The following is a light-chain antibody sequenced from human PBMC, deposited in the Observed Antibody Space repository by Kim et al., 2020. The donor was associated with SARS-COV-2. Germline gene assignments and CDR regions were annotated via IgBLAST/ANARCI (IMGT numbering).Light chain of an antibody. CDR2: AAS. CDR1: QNVYNN. V-gene: IGKV1-39*01. CDR3: QQSYTTVFT. J-gene: IGKJ3*01. Sequence: ASVGDRITITRRASQNVYNNLNWYQHKPGKAPKLLIYAASSLQSGVPSRFSGSGSGTEFTLTISSLQPEDFASYYCQQSYTTVFTFGPGTKVDIK.